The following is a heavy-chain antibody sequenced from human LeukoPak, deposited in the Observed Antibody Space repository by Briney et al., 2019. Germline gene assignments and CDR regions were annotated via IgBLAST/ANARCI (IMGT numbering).Heavy chain of an antibody. CDR2: ISYDGSNK. CDR1: GFTFSSYG. D-gene: IGHD2-15*01. Sequence: GGSLRLSCAASGFTFSSYGMHWVRQAPGKGLEWVAVISYDGSNKYYADSVKGRFTISRDNSKNTLYLQMNSLRAEDTAVYYCAKSGLNRFDYWGQRTLVTVSS. CDR3: AKSGLNRFDY. V-gene: IGHV3-30*18. J-gene: IGHJ4*02.